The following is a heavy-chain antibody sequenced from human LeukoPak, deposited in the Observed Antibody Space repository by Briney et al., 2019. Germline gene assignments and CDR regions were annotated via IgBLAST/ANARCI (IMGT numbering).Heavy chain of an antibody. CDR3: ATEAITMIVVATDAFDI. V-gene: IGHV1-2*02. CDR2: INPNSGGT. D-gene: IGHD3-22*01. J-gene: IGHJ3*02. Sequence: ASVKVSCKASGYTFTGYYMHWVRQAPGQGLEWMGWINPNSGGTNYAQKFQGRVTMTRDTSISTAYMELSSLRSEDTAVYYCATEAITMIVVATDAFDIWGQGTMVTVSS. CDR1: GYTFTGYY.